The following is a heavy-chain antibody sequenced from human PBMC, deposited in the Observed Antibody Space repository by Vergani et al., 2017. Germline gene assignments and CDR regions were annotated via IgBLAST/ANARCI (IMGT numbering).Heavy chain of an antibody. CDR3: ARDGPRITMVRGVPPLDV. CDR2: INPNSGGT. J-gene: IGHJ6*02. D-gene: IGHD3-10*01. CDR1: GYTFTGYY. Sequence: QVQLVQSGAEVKKPGASVKVSCKASGYTFTGYYMHWVRQAPGQGLEWMGWINPNSGGTNYAQKSQGWVTMTRDTSISTAYMELSRLRSDDTAVYYCARDGPRITMVRGVPPLDVWGQGTTVTVSS. V-gene: IGHV1-2*04.